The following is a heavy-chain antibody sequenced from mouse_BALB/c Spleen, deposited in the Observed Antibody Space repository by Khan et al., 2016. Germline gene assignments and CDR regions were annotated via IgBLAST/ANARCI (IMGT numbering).Heavy chain of an antibody. Sequence: QVQLQQSGPGLVQPSQSLSITCTVSGFSLTSYGVHWVRQSPGKGLEWLGVIWRGGSTDYSAAFMSRLSITRDNSKSQVFFKMNSLQTDDTAIYFCAKEEGNYVMNYWGQGTSVTVSS. CDR1: GFSLTSYG. CDR3: AKEEGNYVMNY. CDR2: IWRGGST. V-gene: IGHV2-5*01. D-gene: IGHD2-1*01. J-gene: IGHJ4*01.